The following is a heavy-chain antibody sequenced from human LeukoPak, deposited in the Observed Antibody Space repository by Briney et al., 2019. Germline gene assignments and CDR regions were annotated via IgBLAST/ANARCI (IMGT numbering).Heavy chain of an antibody. CDR3: ARVGRSDFWSGYYTLLDY. J-gene: IGHJ4*02. Sequence: QPGGSLRLSCAASGFTFSSYWMHWVRQAPGKGLVWVSRINSDGSSTSYADSVKGRFTISRDNAKNTLYLQMNSLRAEDTAVYYCARVGRSDFWSGYYTLLDYWGQGTLVTVSS. D-gene: IGHD3-3*01. CDR2: INSDGSST. V-gene: IGHV3-74*01. CDR1: GFTFSSYW.